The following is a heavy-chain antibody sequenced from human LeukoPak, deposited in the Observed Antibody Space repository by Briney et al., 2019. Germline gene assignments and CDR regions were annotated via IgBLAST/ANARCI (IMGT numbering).Heavy chain of an antibody. CDR2: IYYSGST. Sequence: PSETLSLTCTVSGGSIGSSSYYWGWIRQPPGKGLEWIGNIYYSGSTYYNPSLKSRVTISVDTSKNQFSLKLSSVTAADTAVYYCARQSGIHDAFDIWGQGTMVTVSS. CDR3: ARQSGIHDAFDI. D-gene: IGHD6-13*01. J-gene: IGHJ3*02. CDR1: GGSIGSSSYY. V-gene: IGHV4-39*01.